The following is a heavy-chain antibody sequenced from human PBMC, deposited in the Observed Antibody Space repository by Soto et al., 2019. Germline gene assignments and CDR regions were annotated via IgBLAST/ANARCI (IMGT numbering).Heavy chain of an antibody. CDR1: GFTFSAFA. J-gene: IGHJ4*02. Sequence: GGSLRLSCTVSGFTFSAFAMYWVRQAPGKGLEWVALISYDGINEDYAESVRGRFTISRDNSKNTLYLDMNSLSAEDSAVYFCAKGVVREPAYFDYWGQGTLVTVSS. CDR3: AKGVVREPAYFDY. V-gene: IGHV3-30*18. CDR2: ISYDGINE. D-gene: IGHD3-10*01.